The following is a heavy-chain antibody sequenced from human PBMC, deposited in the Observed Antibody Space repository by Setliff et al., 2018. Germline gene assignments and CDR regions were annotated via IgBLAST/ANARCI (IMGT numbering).Heavy chain of an antibody. CDR3: ARDRRNIVVAVVNAAFDI. J-gene: IGHJ3*02. CDR2: ISAYNGDT. Sequence: PSVKVSCKASRYTFSSYGISWVRQAPGQGLEWMGWISAYNGDTNYAQNLQGRVTMTTDTSTSTAYMELRSLRSDDTAVYYCARDRRNIVVAVVNAAFDIWGQGTMVTVSS. CDR1: RYTFSSYG. D-gene: IGHD2-15*01. V-gene: IGHV1-18*01.